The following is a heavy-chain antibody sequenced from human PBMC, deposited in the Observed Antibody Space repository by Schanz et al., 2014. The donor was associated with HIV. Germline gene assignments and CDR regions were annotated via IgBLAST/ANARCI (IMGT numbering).Heavy chain of an antibody. CDR2: IIPIFGTT. D-gene: IGHD1-26*01. CDR3: ASGRFDAVIWWGDAFLI. J-gene: IGHJ3*02. Sequence: QVQLVQSGAEVKKPGSSVKVSCKASGGTFSSYAISWVRQAPGQGLEWMGGIIPIFGTTNYAQKFRGRVTITADESTSTAYMELSSLRSEDTAVYYCASGRFDAVIWWGDAFLIWGRGTMVTVSS. V-gene: IGHV1-69*01. CDR1: GGTFSSYA.